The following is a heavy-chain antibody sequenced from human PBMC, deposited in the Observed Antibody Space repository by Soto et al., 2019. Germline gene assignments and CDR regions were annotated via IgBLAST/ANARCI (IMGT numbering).Heavy chain of an antibody. CDR1: GFSLSTSGVG. V-gene: IGHV2-5*02. Sequence: QITLKESGPTLVKPTQTLTLTCTFSGFSLSTSGVGVGWIRQPPGKALEWLALIYWDDDKRYSPSLKSRLTIXKXXTKNQLVLTMTTMDPVDTATYYCARAYGDYGYFDYWGQGTLVTVSS. J-gene: IGHJ4*02. D-gene: IGHD4-17*01. CDR2: IYWDDDK. CDR3: ARAYGDYGYFDY.